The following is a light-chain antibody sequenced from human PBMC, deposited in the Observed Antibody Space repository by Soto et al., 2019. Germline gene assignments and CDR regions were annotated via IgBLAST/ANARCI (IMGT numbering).Light chain of an antibody. CDR2: GAS. Sequence: EVMLTQSPGTLALSPGERATLSCRASQSVSSNYLAWYQQKSGQAPRLLIYGASNRATGIPDRFSGSGSGTDFTLTISRLEPEDFAVYYCQQYSTSPRTFGQGTKVEF. V-gene: IGKV3-20*01. CDR1: QSVSSNY. CDR3: QQYSTSPRT. J-gene: IGKJ1*01.